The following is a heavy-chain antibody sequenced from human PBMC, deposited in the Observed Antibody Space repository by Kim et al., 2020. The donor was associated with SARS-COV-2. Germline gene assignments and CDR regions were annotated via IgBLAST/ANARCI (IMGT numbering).Heavy chain of an antibody. CDR3: AREGAGYSSSWYETGYYYGMDV. CDR2: ISYDGSNK. V-gene: IGHV3-30*04. CDR1: GFTFSSYA. J-gene: IGHJ6*02. Sequence: GGSLRLSCAASGFTFSSYAMHWVRQAPGKGLEWVAVISYDGSNKYYVDSVKGRFTISRDNSKNTLYLQMNSLRAEDTAVYYCAREGAGYSSSWYETGYYYGMDVWGQGTTVTVSS. D-gene: IGHD6-13*01.